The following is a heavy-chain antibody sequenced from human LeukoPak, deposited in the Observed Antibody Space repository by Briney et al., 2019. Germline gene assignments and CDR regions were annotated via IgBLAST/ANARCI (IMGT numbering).Heavy chain of an antibody. D-gene: IGHD2-15*01. CDR2: INPNSGGT. J-gene: IGHJ4*02. CDR1: GYTFTGYY. Sequence: GASVKVSCKASGYTFTGYYMHWVRQAPGQGLEWMGWINPNSGGTNYAQKFQGRVTMTRDTSISTAYMELSRLRSDDTAVYYCARDSGCSGGRCYTYFDYWGQGTLVTVSS. CDR3: ARDSGCSGGRCYTYFDY. V-gene: IGHV1-2*02.